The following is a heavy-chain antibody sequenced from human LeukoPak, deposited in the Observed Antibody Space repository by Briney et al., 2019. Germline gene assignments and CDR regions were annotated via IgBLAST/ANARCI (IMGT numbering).Heavy chain of an antibody. CDR3: ARDRLRFLEWLPYYYYVDV. V-gene: IGHV1-2*02. CDR2: INPNSGGT. Sequence: ASVKVSCKASGCTFTGYYMHWVRQAPGQGLEWMGWINPNSGGTNYAQKFQGRVTMTRDTSISTAYMELSRLGSDDTAVYYCARDRLRFLEWLPYYYYVDVWGKGTTVTVSS. D-gene: IGHD3-3*01. CDR1: GCTFTGYY. J-gene: IGHJ6*03.